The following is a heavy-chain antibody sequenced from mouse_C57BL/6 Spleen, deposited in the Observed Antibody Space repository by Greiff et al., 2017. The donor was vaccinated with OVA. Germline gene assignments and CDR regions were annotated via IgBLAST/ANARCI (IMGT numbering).Heavy chain of an antibody. Sequence: VKLVESGPGLVQPSQSLSITCTVSGFSLTSYGVHWVRQSPGKGLEWLGVIWRGGSTDYNAAFMSRLSITKDNSKSQVFFKMNSLQADDTAIYYCAKWDYPWYFDVWGTGTTVTVSS. V-gene: IGHV2-5*01. J-gene: IGHJ1*03. CDR2: IWRGGST. CDR3: AKWDYPWYFDV. CDR1: GFSLTSYG. D-gene: IGHD2-4*01.